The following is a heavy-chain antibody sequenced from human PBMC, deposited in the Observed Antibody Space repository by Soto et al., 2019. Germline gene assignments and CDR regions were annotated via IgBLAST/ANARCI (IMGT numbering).Heavy chain of an antibody. CDR2: ISYDGSNK. CDR1: GFTFSSYG. V-gene: IGHV3-30*18. Sequence: QVQLVESGGGVVQPGRSLRLSCAASGFTFSSYGMHWVRQAPGKGLEWVAVISYDGSNKYYADSVKGRFTISRDNSKNTLYLQMNSLRAEDTAVYHCANYGDPGYWGQGTLVTVSS. J-gene: IGHJ4*02. CDR3: ANYGDPGY. D-gene: IGHD4-17*01.